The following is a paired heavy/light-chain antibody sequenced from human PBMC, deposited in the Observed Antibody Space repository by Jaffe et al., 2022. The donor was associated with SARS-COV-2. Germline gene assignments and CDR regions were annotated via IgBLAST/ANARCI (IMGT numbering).Light chain of an antibody. CDR3: QQYYNTPYT. Sequence: DIVMTQSPDSLAVSLGERATINCKSSQSVLYSSNNKNYLAWYQQKPGQPPKLLIYWASTRESGVPDRFSGSGSGTDFALTISSLQAEDVAVYSCQQYYNTPYTFGQGTKLEIK. J-gene: IGKJ2*01. V-gene: IGKV4-1*01. CDR1: QSVLYSSNNKNY. CDR2: WAS.
Heavy chain of an antibody. CDR2: IYYSGST. CDR3: ARDGHTYGHWFDS. CDR1: GDSVSSTSYY. D-gene: IGHD5-18*01. J-gene: IGHJ5*01. V-gene: IGHV4-61*01. Sequence: QVQLRESGPGLVKPSETLSLTCTVSGDSVSSTSYYWSWIRQPPGKGLEWIANIYYSGSTNYNPSLKSPVTISIDASKNQFSLTVHSVTAADTAVYYCARDGHTYGHWFDSWGQGTLVTVSS.